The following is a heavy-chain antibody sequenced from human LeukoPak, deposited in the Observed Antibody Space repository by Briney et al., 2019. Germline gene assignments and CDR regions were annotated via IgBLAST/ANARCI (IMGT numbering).Heavy chain of an antibody. CDR1: GFSLSTSGVG. CDR2: IYWNDDK. CDR3: ARAYCGGDCYSGDFDY. D-gene: IGHD2-21*02. V-gene: IGHV2-5*01. Sequence: SGPTLVKPTQTLTLTCTFSGFSLSTSGVGVGWIRQPPGKALEWLTVIYWNDDKRYSPSLKSRLTITKDTSKSQVVFTMTNVDPVDTGTYYCARAYCGGDCYSGDFDYWGQGTLVTVSS. J-gene: IGHJ4*02.